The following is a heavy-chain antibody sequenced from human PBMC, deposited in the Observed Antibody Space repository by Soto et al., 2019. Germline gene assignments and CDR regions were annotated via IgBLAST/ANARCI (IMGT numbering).Heavy chain of an antibody. CDR2: IIPIFGTA. D-gene: IGHD6-13*01. CDR1: GGTFSSYA. V-gene: IGHV1-69*06. CDR3: ARVYRVYSSSPSGYNWFDP. J-gene: IGHJ5*02. Sequence: SVKVSCKASGGTFSSYAISWVRQAPGQGLEWMGGIIPIFGTADYAQKFQGRVTITADKSTSTAYMELSSLRSEDTAVYYCARVYRVYSSSPSGYNWFDPWGQGTLVTVSS.